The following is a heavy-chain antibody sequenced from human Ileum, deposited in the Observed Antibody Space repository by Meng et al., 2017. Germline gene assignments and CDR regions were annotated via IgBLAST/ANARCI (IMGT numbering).Heavy chain of an antibody. CDR2: IHHSGRT. V-gene: IGHV4-34*01. CDR3: VRGPARETHDFDY. Sequence: LNPWAGRLLTHSEPLSLPCAVFGGAINYYHWGSVRQYPGKGLEWIGQIHHSGRTNYKSSLERRVTISVDTSKTQFSLKLTSVTAADTAMYYCVRGPARETHDFDYWGQGALVTVSS. D-gene: IGHD1-26*01. J-gene: IGHJ4*02. CDR1: GGAINYYH.